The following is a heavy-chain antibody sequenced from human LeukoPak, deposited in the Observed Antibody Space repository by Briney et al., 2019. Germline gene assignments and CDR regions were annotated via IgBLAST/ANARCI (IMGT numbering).Heavy chain of an antibody. CDR1: GFTFSSYE. V-gene: IGHV3-48*03. CDR2: ISSSGSTI. D-gene: IGHD5-18*01. CDR3: ASAGSYSYGVLFDY. Sequence: GGSLRLSCAASGFTFSSYEMNWVRQDPGKGLEWVSYISSSGSTIYYADSVKGRFTISRDNAKNSLYLQMSSLRAEDTAVYYCASAGSYSYGVLFDYWGQGTLVTVSS. J-gene: IGHJ4*02.